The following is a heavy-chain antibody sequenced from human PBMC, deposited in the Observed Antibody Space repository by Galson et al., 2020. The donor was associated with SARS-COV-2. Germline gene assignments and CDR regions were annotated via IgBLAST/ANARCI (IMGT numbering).Heavy chain of an antibody. D-gene: IGHD1-26*01. V-gene: IGHV3-30*04. J-gene: IGHJ4*02. CDR2: ISYDGSNK. Sequence: GESLKISCAASGFTFSSYAMHWVRQAPGKGLEWVAVISYDGSNKYYADSVKGRFTISRDNSKNTLYLQMNSLRAEDTAVYYCAKSYSGSYYDSFDYWGQGTLVTVSS. CDR1: GFTFSSYA. CDR3: AKSYSGSYYDSFDY.